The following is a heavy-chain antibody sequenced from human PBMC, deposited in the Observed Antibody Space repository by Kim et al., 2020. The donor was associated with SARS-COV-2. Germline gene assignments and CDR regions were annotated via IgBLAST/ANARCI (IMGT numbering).Heavy chain of an antibody. J-gene: IGHJ6*02. Sequence: ASVKGRFTISRDNSQNTLYLQMNSLRAEDTAVYYCAKVTVTTGTLRGLDVWGQGTTVTVSS. CDR3: AKVTVTTGTLRGLDV. V-gene: IGHV3-23*01. D-gene: IGHD4-4*01.